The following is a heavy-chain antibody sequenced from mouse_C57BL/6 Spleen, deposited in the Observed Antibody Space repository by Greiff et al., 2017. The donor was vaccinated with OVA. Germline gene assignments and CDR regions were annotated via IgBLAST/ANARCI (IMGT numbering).Heavy chain of an antibody. CDR3: TRGSSYPYWYFDV. CDR1: GFTFSDAW. CDR2: IRNKANNHAT. Sequence: EVKVEESGGGLVQPGGSMKLSCAASGFTFSDAWMDWVRQSPEKGLEWVAEIRNKANNHATYYAESVKGRFTISRDDSKSSVYLQMNSLRAEDTGIYYCTRGSSYPYWYFDVWGTGTTVTVSS. J-gene: IGHJ1*03. V-gene: IGHV6-6*01. D-gene: IGHD1-1*01.